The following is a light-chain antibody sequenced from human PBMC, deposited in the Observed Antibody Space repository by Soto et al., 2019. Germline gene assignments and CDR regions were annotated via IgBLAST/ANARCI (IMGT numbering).Light chain of an antibody. Sequence: DIQMTQSPSSLSASVGDRVTITCRASQSIDNFLNWYQQKPGKAPKVLIYSASRLQSGVPSRFSGSGSGTDFTLTISSLQPEAFATYFCQQSSSTPPEYTFGQGTKLEIK. V-gene: IGKV1-39*01. CDR2: SAS. CDR1: QSIDNF. J-gene: IGKJ2*01. CDR3: QQSSSTPPEYT.